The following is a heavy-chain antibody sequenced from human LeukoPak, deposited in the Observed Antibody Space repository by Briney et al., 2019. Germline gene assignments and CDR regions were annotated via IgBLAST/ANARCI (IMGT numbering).Heavy chain of an antibody. CDR1: GFTFSSYE. CDR3: ARDNGDPRTYFDY. V-gene: IGHV3-48*03. CDR2: ISSSGSSI. D-gene: IGHD4-17*01. J-gene: IGHJ4*02. Sequence: PGGSLRLSCAASGFTFSSYEMNWVRQAPGKGLEWISYISSSGSSIYCVDSVKGQFTISRDNAKNSLYLQMNSLRAEDTAVYYCARDNGDPRTYFDYWGQGTLVTVSS.